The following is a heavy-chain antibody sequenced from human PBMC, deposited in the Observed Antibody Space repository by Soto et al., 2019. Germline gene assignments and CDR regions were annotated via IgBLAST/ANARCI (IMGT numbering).Heavy chain of an antibody. CDR2: ISSSSSTI. J-gene: IGHJ6*03. D-gene: IGHD2-2*01. V-gene: IGHV3-48*01. CDR3: AREECRVPAAINYMDV. Sequence: PGGSLRLSCAASGFTFSSYSMNWVRQAPGKGLEWVSYISSSSSTIYYADSVKGRFTISRDNAKNSLYLQMNSLRAEDTAVYYCAREECRVPAAINYMDVWGKGTTVTVSS. CDR1: GFTFSSYS.